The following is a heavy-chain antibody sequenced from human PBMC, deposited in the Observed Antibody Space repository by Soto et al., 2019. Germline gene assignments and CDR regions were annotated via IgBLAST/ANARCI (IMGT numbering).Heavy chain of an antibody. CDR3: ARGAGGYCSSTSCSVYYYYYGMDV. D-gene: IGHD2-2*01. J-gene: IGHJ6*02. CDR1: GGAFSGYY. CDR2: INHSGST. Sequence: SETLSLTCGAYGGAFSGYYWSWIRQPPGKGLEWIGEINHSGSTNYNPSLKSRVTISVDTSKNQFSLKLSSVTAADTAVYYCARGAGGYCSSTSCSVYYYYYGMDVWGQGTTVTVSS. V-gene: IGHV4-34*01.